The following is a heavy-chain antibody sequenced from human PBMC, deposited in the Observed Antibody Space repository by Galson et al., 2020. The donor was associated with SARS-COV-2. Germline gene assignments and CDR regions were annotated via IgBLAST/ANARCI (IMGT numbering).Heavy chain of an antibody. Sequence: SETLSLTCAVYGGSFSGYYWSWIRQPPGKGLEWIGEINHSGSTNYNPSLKSRVTISVDTSKNQFSLKLSSVTAADTAVYYCASGGTVTSFFYYYGRDVWGQGTTVTVS. J-gene: IGHJ6*02. CDR2: INHSGST. CDR1: GGSFSGYY. CDR3: ASGGTVTSFFYYYGRDV. V-gene: IGHV4-34*01. D-gene: IGHD4-4*01.